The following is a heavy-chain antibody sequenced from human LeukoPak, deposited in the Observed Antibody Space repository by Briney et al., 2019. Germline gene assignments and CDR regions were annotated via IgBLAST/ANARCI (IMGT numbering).Heavy chain of an antibody. CDR1: GFTFSSYS. D-gene: IGHD4-17*01. J-gene: IGHJ4*02. CDR3: ARNYGDYYFDY. CDR2: ISSSISYI. Sequence: GGSLRLSCAASGFTFSSYSMNWVRQAPGKGLEWVSSISSSISYIYYADSVKGRFTISRDNAKNSLYLQMNSLRVEDTAVYYCARNYGDYYFDYWGQGTPVTVSS. V-gene: IGHV3-21*01.